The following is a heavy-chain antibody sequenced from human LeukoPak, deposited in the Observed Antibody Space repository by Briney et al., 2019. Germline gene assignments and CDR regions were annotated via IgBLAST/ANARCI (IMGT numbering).Heavy chain of an antibody. CDR3: AKGSGPTCYSPFDY. J-gene: IGHJ4*02. Sequence: PGGSLRLSCAASGFTFSSYAMGWVRQAPGKGLQWVSAISGSDDIAFYAGPVKGRFTISRDNSRNTLYLQMNSLGAEDTALYYCAKGSGPTCYSPFDYWGQGTLVTVSS. D-gene: IGHD2-15*01. CDR1: GFTFSSYA. V-gene: IGHV3-23*01. CDR2: ISGSDDIA.